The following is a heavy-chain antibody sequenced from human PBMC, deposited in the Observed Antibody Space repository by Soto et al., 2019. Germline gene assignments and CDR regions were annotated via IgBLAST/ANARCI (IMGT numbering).Heavy chain of an antibody. CDR2: IYYSGST. J-gene: IGHJ5*02. V-gene: IGHV4-59*01. Sequence: PSETLSLTCTVSGGSISSYYWSWIRQPPGKGLEWIGYIYYSGSTNYNPSLKSRVTISVDTSKNQFSLKLSSVTAADTAVYYCARFSSGSSWSYNWFDPWGQGTLVTVSS. D-gene: IGHD6-13*01. CDR1: GGSISSYY. CDR3: ARFSSGSSWSYNWFDP.